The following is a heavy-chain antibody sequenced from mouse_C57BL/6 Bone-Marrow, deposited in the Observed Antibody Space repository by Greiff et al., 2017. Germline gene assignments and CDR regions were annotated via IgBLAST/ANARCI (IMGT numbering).Heavy chain of an antibody. V-gene: IGHV5-17*01. CDR2: ISSGSSTI. J-gene: IGHJ2*01. D-gene: IGHD1-1*01. CDR3: ARDYYGSSLYFDY. CDR1: GFTFSDYG. Sequence: EVQVVESGGGLVKPGGSLKLSCAASGFTFSDYGMHWVRQAPEKGLEWVAYISSGSSTIYYADTVKGRFTISRDNAKNTLFLQMTRLRSEDTAMFYCARDYYGSSLYFDYWGQGTTLTVSS.